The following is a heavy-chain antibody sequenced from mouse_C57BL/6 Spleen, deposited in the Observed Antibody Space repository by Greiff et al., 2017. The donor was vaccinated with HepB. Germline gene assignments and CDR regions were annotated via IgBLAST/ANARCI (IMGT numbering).Heavy chain of an antibody. J-gene: IGHJ4*01. CDR2: IYPRDGST. Sequence: VQLQQSGPELVKPGASVKLSCKASGYTFTSYDINWVKQRPGQGLEWIGCIYPRDGSTKYNEKFKGKATLTVDTSSSTAYMELHSLTSEDSAVYFCARRGITTVVANAMDYWGQGTSVTVSS. CDR1: GYTFTSYD. D-gene: IGHD1-1*01. V-gene: IGHV1-85*01. CDR3: ARRGITTVVANAMDY.